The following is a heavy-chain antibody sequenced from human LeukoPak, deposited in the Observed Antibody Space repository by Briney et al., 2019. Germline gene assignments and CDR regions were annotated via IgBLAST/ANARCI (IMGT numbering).Heavy chain of an antibody. CDR1: GYTFTRYY. D-gene: IGHD5-24*01. CDR2: ISPSGGST. Sequence: ASVKVSCKAFGYTFTRYYMHWVRQAPGQGPEWMGVISPSGGSTTYAQKFQGRVTLTRDMSTSTDYLELSSLRAEDTALYYCAKDRGGRWLQLGPVDYWGQGTLVTVSS. J-gene: IGHJ4*02. V-gene: IGHV1-46*01. CDR3: AKDRGGRWLQLGPVDY.